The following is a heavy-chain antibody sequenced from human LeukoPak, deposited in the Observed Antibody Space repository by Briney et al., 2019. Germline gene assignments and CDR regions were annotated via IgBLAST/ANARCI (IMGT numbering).Heavy chain of an antibody. V-gene: IGHV3-9*01. CDR3: ARGPVDTSMVTSH. D-gene: IGHD5-18*01. CDR1: GFTFDDYA. Sequence: PGRSLRLSCAASGFTFDDYAMHWVRQAPGKGLEWVSGISWNSGSIGYADSVKGRFTISRDNSKNTLYLQMNSLRAEDTAVYYCARGPVDTSMVTSHWGQGTLVSVSS. CDR2: ISWNSGSI. J-gene: IGHJ4*02.